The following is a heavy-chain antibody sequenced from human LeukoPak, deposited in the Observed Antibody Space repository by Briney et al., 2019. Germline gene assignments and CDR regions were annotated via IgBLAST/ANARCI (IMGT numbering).Heavy chain of an antibody. V-gene: IGHV1-46*01. CDR1: GYTFTSYY. Sequence: ASVKVSSKASGYTFTSYYMHWVRQAPGQGLEWMGIINPSGGSTSYAQKFQGRVTMTRDTSTSTVYMELSSLRSEDTAVYYCARGTYYYDSSGYLDYWGQGTLVTVSS. CDR3: ARGTYYYDSSGYLDY. CDR2: INPSGGST. J-gene: IGHJ4*02. D-gene: IGHD3-22*01.